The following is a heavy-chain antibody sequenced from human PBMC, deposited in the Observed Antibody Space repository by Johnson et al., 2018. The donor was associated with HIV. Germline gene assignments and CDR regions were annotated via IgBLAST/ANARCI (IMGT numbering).Heavy chain of an antibody. CDR2: ISYDGNNK. V-gene: IGHV3-30*14. CDR3: AKGGGEWELWCAFDI. J-gene: IGHJ3*02. CDR1: GFTFSSYA. D-gene: IGHD1-26*01. Sequence: VQLVESGGGLVQPGRSLRLSCAASGFTFSSYAMHWVRQAPGKGLEWVAAISYDGNNKYYADSVKGRFTISRDNSKDTLYLQMNSLRDEDTAVYYCAKGGGEWELWCAFDIWGQGTMVTVSS.